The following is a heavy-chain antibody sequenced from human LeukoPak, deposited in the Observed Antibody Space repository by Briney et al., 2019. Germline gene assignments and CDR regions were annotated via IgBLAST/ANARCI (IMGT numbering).Heavy chain of an antibody. Sequence: GGSLRLSCTASGFTSGFTFSDYAMSWVRQPPGKGLEWISAISGSGGSTYFADSVKGRFTISRDNSKNTLYLQMNSLKTEDTAVCYCITGSIYYNSSGYYYLQDYWGQGTLVTVSS. CDR2: ISGSGGST. V-gene: IGHV3-23*01. CDR1: GFTFSDYA. J-gene: IGHJ4*02. D-gene: IGHD3-22*01. CDR3: ITGSIYYNSSGYYYLQDY.